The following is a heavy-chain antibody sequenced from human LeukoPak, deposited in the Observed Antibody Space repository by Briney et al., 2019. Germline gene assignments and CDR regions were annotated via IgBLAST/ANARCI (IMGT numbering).Heavy chain of an antibody. J-gene: IGHJ6*03. D-gene: IGHD6-13*01. CDR2: INPNSGGT. V-gene: IGHV1-2*06. CDR3: ARIIAAAGTGTYYYYYMDV. Sequence: ASVKVSCKASGYTFTGYYMHWVRQAPGQGLEWMGRINPNSGGTNYAQKFQGRVTMTRDTSISTAYMELSRLRSDDTAVYYCARIIAAAGTGTYYYYYMDVWGKGTTVTVSS. CDR1: GYTFTGYY.